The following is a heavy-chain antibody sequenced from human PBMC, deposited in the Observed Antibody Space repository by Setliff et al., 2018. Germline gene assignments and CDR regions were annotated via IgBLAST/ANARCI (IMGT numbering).Heavy chain of an antibody. J-gene: IGHJ4*02. CDR3: AGTPARGTTWLSPFDY. CDR1: GGSFDSGTHY. D-gene: IGHD3-9*01. Sequence: PSETLSLTCTVTGGSFDSGTHYWSWIRQPAGKVPEWIGLIQGTGNTNYNPSLQSRATISIDTSKNQISLKITPVTAADTALYSCAGTPARGTTWLSPFDYWGQGIQVTVSS. CDR2: IQGTGNT. V-gene: IGHV4-61*02.